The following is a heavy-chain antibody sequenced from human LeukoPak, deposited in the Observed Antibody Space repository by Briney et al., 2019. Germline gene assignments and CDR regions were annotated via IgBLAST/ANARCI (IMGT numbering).Heavy chain of an antibody. J-gene: IGHJ3*02. D-gene: IGHD6-13*01. CDR2: ISGSGGST. Sequence: GGSLRLSCAASGFTFSSYAMSWVRKAPGKGLEWVSAISGSGGSTYYADSVKGRFTISRDNSKNTLYLQMNSLRAEDTAVYYCAKDGSSSWYSRAFDIWGQGTMVTVSS. V-gene: IGHV3-23*01. CDR1: GFTFSSYA. CDR3: AKDGSSSWYSRAFDI.